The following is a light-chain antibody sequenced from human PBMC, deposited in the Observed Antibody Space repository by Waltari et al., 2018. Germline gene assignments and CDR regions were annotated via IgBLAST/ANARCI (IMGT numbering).Light chain of an antibody. Sequence: QSALTQPRSVSGSPGQSVTLSCTGTSSDVGAYHYVPWYQQHPGKAPKLMIYDVSKRPSGVPDRFSGSKSGNTASLTISGLQAEDEADYYCCSYAGSYTVVFGGGTKLTVL. CDR2: DVS. V-gene: IGLV2-11*01. CDR3: CSYAGSYTVV. CDR1: SSDVGAYHY. J-gene: IGLJ2*01.